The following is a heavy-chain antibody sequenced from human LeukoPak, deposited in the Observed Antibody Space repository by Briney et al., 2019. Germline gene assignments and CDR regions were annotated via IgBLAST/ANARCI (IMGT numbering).Heavy chain of an antibody. CDR3: ARYYDSTGSFDY. J-gene: IGHJ4*02. CDR1: GDSVRLCSYQ. Sequence: SDTVSLTCTVCGDSVRLCSYQWTSIRQPPGKGLERIAYYYPIGSSNYTPSLRSRLTMSAQTSKSQSSLELSSLIGADTAVYYFARYYDSTGSFDYWGQGTLVTVSS. V-gene: IGHV4-61*01. D-gene: IGHD3-22*01. CDR2: YYPIGSS.